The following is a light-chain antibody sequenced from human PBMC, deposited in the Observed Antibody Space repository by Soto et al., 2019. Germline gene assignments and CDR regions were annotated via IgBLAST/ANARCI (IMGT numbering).Light chain of an antibody. CDR3: QHYGHALWA. J-gene: IGKJ1*01. V-gene: IGKV3-20*01. CDR1: QSVTSDY. CDR2: GAS. Sequence: VVTQSPGTLSLSPGERATLSCRASQSVTSDYLAWYQQKPGQSPRLLMSGASRRATGVPDRFSGSGSGTDFTLTISRLEPEDFAVDYCQHYGHALWAFGQGTKVEIK.